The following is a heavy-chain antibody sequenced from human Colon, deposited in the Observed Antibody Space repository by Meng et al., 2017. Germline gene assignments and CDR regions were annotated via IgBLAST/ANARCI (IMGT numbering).Heavy chain of an antibody. D-gene: IGHD7-27*01. CDR2: AGT. V-gene: IGHV4-61*08. CDR1: GGSVSMSDYQ. Sequence: QAQLQEAGPGLVRPAETLSLIAPVPGGSVSMSDYQWGWIRQPPGKGLXWIGYAGTNYNPSLKSRVTISVDTSKRQFSLKLTSVTAADTAVYYCARDHWGSLDYWGQGILVTVSS. CDR3: ARDHWGSLDY. J-gene: IGHJ4*02.